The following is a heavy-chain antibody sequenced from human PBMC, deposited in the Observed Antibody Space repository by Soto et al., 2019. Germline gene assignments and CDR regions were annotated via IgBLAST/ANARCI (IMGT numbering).Heavy chain of an antibody. J-gene: IGHJ3*02. CDR1: VGSFSDNRW. D-gene: IGHD3-16*01. CDR2: TFRKGDT. Sequence: SETLSLTCAFSVGSFSDNRWWTCVRQTPGKGLEWIGETFRKGDTNYNAFLKSRVSISIDKSRNQVSLILTSVTAADTAVYYCASYVGTGGYGAFDIWGQGTVVTVSS. V-gene: IGHV4-4*02. CDR3: ASYVGTGGYGAFDI.